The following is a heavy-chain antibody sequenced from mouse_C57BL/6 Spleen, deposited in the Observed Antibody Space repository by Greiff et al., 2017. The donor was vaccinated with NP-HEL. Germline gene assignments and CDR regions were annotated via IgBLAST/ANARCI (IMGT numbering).Heavy chain of an antibody. J-gene: IGHJ4*01. V-gene: IGHV1-55*01. CDR2: IYPGSGST. CDR1: GYTFTSYW. D-gene: IGHD1-1*01. Sequence: VQLQQPGAELVKPGASVKMSCKASGYTFTSYWITWVKQRPGQGLEWIGDIYPGSGSTNYNEKFKSKATLTVDTSSSTAYMQLSSLTSEDSAVYYCARCITTVVDYYAMDYWGQGTSVTVSS. CDR3: ARCITTVVDYYAMDY.